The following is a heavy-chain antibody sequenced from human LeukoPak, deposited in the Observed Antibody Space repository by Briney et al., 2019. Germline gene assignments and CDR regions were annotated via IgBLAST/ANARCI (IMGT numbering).Heavy chain of an antibody. CDR3: ARVGPSAAGRGYWYFDL. J-gene: IGHJ2*01. D-gene: IGHD6-13*01. Sequence: GGSLRLSCAASGFTFSAYYVSWIRQAPGKGLEWVSYISSSGYTMYYADSVRGRFTISRDNAKNSLYLQMNSLRAEDTAVYYCARVGPSAAGRGYWYFDLWGRGTLVTVPS. CDR1: GFTFSAYY. CDR2: ISSSGYTM. V-gene: IGHV3-11*01.